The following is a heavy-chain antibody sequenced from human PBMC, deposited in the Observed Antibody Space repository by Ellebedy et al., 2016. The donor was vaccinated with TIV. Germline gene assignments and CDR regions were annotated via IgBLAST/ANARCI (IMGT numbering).Heavy chain of an antibody. V-gene: IGHV3-33*06. CDR3: AKDALTMVRGP. CDR1: GFTFSSYG. D-gene: IGHD3-10*01. Sequence: GESLKISCAASGFTFSSYGMHWVRQAPGKGLEWVAVIWYDGSNKYYADSVKGRFTISRDNSKNTLYLQMNSLRAEDTAVYYCAKDALTMVRGPWGQGTLVTVSS. CDR2: IWYDGSNK. J-gene: IGHJ4*02.